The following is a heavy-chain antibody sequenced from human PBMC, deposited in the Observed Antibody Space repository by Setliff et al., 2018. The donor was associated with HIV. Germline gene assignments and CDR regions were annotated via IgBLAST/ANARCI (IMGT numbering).Heavy chain of an antibody. J-gene: IGHJ4*02. V-gene: IGHV4-31*03. D-gene: IGHD5-18*01. CDR1: GGSISSGGYY. CDR2: IYSTGSA. CDR3: ARGGGQLWLPFDH. Sequence: SETLSLTCTVSGGSISSGGYYWSWIRQRPGKGLEWVGNIYSTGSAYYSPSLKSRVTISVDTSRNQFSLRLNSVTAADTAVFYCARGGGQLWLPFDHWGQGALVTVSS.